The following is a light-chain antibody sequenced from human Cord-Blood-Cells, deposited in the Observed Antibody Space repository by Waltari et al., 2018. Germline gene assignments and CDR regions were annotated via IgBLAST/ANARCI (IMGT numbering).Light chain of an antibody. Sequence: QSALTQPASVSGSPGHSITISCTGTSSDVGSYNLVSWYQQHPGKAPKLMIYEGSKRPSGVSNRFSGSKSGNTASLTISGLQAEDEADYYCCSYAGSSWVFGGGTKLTVL. CDR1: SSDVGSYNL. J-gene: IGLJ3*02. V-gene: IGLV2-23*01. CDR2: EGS. CDR3: CSYAGSSWV.